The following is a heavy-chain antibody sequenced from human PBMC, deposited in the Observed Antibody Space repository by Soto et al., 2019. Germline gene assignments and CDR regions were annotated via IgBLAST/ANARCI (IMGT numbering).Heavy chain of an antibody. V-gene: IGHV1-69*02. CDR2: IIPILGIA. CDR1: GGTFSSYT. Sequence: SVKVSCKASGGTFSSYTISWVRQAPGQGLEWMGRIIPILGIANYTQKFQGRVTITADKSTSTAYMELSSLRSEDTAVYYCASRPRIVVVPAADDAFDIWGQGTMVTVSS. CDR3: ASRPRIVVVPAADDAFDI. J-gene: IGHJ3*02. D-gene: IGHD2-2*01.